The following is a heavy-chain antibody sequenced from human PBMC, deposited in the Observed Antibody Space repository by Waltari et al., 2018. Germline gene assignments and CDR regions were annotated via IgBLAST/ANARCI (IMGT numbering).Heavy chain of an antibody. V-gene: IGHV1-69*13. D-gene: IGHD1-7*01. CDR1: GGPFSSYA. J-gene: IGHJ3*02. CDR2: IIPIFGTA. CDR3: ASDITGTTFGAFDI. Sequence: QVQLVQSGAEVKKPGSSVKVSCKASGGPFSSYAISWVGQAPGQGLEWMGRIIPIFGTANYAQKFQGRVTITADKSTSTAYMELSSLRSEDTAVYYCASDITGTTFGAFDIWGQGTMVTVSS.